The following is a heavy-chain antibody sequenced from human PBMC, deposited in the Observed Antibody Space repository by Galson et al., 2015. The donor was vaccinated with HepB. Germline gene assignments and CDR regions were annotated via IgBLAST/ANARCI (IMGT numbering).Heavy chain of an antibody. V-gene: IGHV1-69*02. CDR1: GGTFSSYT. CDR3: ARGAHARLYYYDSSGYYFDY. CDR2: IIPILGIA. Sequence: SVKVSCKASGGTFSSYTISWVRQAPGQGLEWMGRIIPILGIANYAQKFQGRVTITADKSTSTAYMELSSLRSEDTAVYYCARGAHARLYYYDSSGYYFDYWGQGTLVTVSS. D-gene: IGHD3-22*01. J-gene: IGHJ4*02.